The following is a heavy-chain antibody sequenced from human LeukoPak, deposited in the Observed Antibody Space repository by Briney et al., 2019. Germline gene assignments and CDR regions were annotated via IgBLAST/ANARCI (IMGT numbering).Heavy chain of an antibody. CDR1: GFTFSSYA. D-gene: IGHD1-1*01. V-gene: IGHV3-23*01. Sequence: PGGSLRLSCAASGFTFSSYAMSWVRQPPGKGLERVSVISGGTTSTYYADSVKGRFTISRDNSKNILYLQMNSLRAEDTAVYYCAKDVKTMTDLDSWGQGTLVTVSS. CDR2: ISGGTTST. CDR3: AKDVKTMTDLDS. J-gene: IGHJ4*02.